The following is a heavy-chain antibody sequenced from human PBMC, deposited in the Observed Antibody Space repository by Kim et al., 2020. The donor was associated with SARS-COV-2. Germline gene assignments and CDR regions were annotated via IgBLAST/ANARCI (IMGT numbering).Heavy chain of an antibody. V-gene: IGHV3-43*02. J-gene: IGHJ4*02. CDR3: AKGKGPYFDWVCY. CDR1: GFTFDDHA. Sequence: GGSLRLSCAASGFTFDDHAMHWVRQTPGKGLEWVSLISGDGGSTYYADSVKGRFTISRDNSKNSLYLQMNSLRTEDSALYYCAKGKGPYFDWVCYWGQGTLVTVSS. D-gene: IGHD3-9*01. CDR2: ISGDGGST.